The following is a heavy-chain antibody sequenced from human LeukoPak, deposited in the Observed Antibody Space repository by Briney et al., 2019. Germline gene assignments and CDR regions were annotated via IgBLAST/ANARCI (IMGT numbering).Heavy chain of an antibody. CDR3: ARRRQGSGSTYYFDY. Sequence: SETLSLTCTVSGYSISSGYYWGWIRQPPGKGLEWIGSIYHSGSTYYNPSLKSRVTISVDTSKNQFSLKLSSVTAADTAVYYCARRRQGSGSTYYFDYWGQGTLVTVSS. CDR2: IYHSGST. J-gene: IGHJ4*02. V-gene: IGHV4-38-2*02. CDR1: GYSISSGYY. D-gene: IGHD3-10*01.